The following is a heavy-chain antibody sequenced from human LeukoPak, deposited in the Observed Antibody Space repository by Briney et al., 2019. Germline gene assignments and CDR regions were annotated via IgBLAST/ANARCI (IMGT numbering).Heavy chain of an antibody. Sequence: GGSLRLSCAASGFTFSSYGMHWVRQAPGKGLEWVAFIRYDGSNKYYADSVKGRFTISRDNSMNTLYLQMNSLRAEDTAVYYCAKDRSSSWYPTENWFDPWGQGTLVTVSS. V-gene: IGHV3-30*02. J-gene: IGHJ5*02. D-gene: IGHD6-13*01. CDR1: GFTFSSYG. CDR3: AKDRSSSWYPTENWFDP. CDR2: IRYDGSNK.